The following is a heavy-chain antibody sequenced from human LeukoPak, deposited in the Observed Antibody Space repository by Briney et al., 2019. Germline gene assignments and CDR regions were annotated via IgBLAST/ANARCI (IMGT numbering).Heavy chain of an antibody. V-gene: IGHV3-20*04. J-gene: IGHJ4*02. Sequence: GGSLRLSCAASGFTFDDYGMSWVRQAPGKGLEWVSGINWNGGSTGYADSVKGRFTISRDNAKNSLYLQMNSLRAEDTALYYCARVDGPSSSRCGDYWGQGTLVTVSS. CDR2: INWNGGST. CDR3: ARVDGPSSSRCGDY. D-gene: IGHD6-6*01. CDR1: GFTFDDYG.